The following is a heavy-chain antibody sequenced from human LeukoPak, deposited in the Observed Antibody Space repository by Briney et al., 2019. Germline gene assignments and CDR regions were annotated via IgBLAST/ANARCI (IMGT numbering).Heavy chain of an antibody. CDR2: IYYSGST. V-gene: IGHV4-39*07. CDR1: GGSISSSSYY. J-gene: IGHJ5*02. CDR3: ARWFIAAAGNRFDP. D-gene: IGHD6-13*01. Sequence: SETLSLTCTASGGSISSSSYYWGWIRQPPGKGLEWIGSIYYSGSTYYNPSLKSRVTISVDTSKNQFSLKLSSVTAADTAVYYCARWFIAAAGNRFDPWGQGTLVTVSS.